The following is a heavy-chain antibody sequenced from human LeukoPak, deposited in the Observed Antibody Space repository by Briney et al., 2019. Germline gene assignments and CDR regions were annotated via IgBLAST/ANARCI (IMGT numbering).Heavy chain of an antibody. CDR1: GGSISNENW. V-gene: IGHV4-4*02. Sequence: SETLSLTCAVPGGSISNENWWSWIRQPPGQGLEWIGEIHYRGGTNYNPSLRSRVTISVDTSKNQFSLKMTSVTAADTAVYYCATPNDAFNIWGQGTMVTVSS. J-gene: IGHJ3*02. CDR2: IHYRGGT. CDR3: ATPNDAFNI.